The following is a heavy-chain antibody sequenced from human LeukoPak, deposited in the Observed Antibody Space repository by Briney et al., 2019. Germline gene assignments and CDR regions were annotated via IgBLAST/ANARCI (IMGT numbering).Heavy chain of an antibody. V-gene: IGHV3-7*01. CDR2: IKQDGSEK. J-gene: IGHJ6*03. Sequence: GGSLRLSCAASGFTLSSYRMSWVRQAPGKGLEWVANIKQDGSEKHYVDSVKGRFTISRDNAKNSLYLQMNSLRAEDTAVYYCATERAGERPRPLLSYYYMDVWGKGTTVTISS. CDR3: ATERAGERPRPLLSYYYMDV. CDR1: GFTLSSYR. D-gene: IGHD3-16*01.